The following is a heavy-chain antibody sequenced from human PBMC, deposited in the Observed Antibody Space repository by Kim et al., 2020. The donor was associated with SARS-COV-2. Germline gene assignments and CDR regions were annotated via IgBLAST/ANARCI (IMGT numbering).Heavy chain of an antibody. D-gene: IGHD3-10*01. Sequence: GGSLRLSCAASGFTFSSYGMHWVRQAPGKGLEWVAVISYDGSNKYYADSVKGRFTISRDNSKNTLYLQMNSLRAEDTAVYYCAKSLLWFGELLPFDYWGQGTLVTVSS. CDR1: GFTFSSYG. V-gene: IGHV3-30*18. J-gene: IGHJ4*02. CDR2: ISYDGSNK. CDR3: AKSLLWFGELLPFDY.